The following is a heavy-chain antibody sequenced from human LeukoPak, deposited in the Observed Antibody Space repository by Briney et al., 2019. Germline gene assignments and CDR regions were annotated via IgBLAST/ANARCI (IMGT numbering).Heavy chain of an antibody. CDR1: GFNFSNYE. CDR3: GATDY. J-gene: IGHJ4*02. Sequence: GGSLRLSCAASGFNFSNYEMNWVRQAPAKGLERVSYISNSGITIAYVDSVKGRFTISRDNVKNSLYLQMSSLRAEDTAVYYCGATDYWGQGTLVTVSA. V-gene: IGHV3-48*03. CDR2: ISNSGITI.